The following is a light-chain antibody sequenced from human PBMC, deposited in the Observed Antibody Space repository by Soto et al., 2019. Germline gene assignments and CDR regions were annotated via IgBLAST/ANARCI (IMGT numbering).Light chain of an antibody. CDR1: QSVSNNY. Sequence: IVLTQSPGTLSLSPGERATLSFRASQSVSNNYLAWYQQKPGQAPRLLIYGASNRATGIPDRFSGSGSGTDFTLTISRLEPEDFAVYYCQQYGSSITFGQGTRLEI. CDR2: GAS. CDR3: QQYGSSIT. J-gene: IGKJ5*01. V-gene: IGKV3-20*01.